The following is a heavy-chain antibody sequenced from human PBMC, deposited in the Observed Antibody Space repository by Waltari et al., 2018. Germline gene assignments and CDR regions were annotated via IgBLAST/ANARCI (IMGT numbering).Heavy chain of an antibody. D-gene: IGHD3-10*01. J-gene: IGHJ5*02. CDR2: ISSSSSTI. CDR3: ARELRPGGYPVRS. V-gene: IGHV3-48*04. Sequence: EVQLVESGGGLVQPGGSLRLSCAASGFTFSSYSMNWVRQAPGKGLEWVSYISSSSSTIYYAGSVKGRFTISRDNAKNSLYLQMNSLRAEDTAVYYCARELRPGGYPVRSWGQGTLVTVSS. CDR1: GFTFSSYS.